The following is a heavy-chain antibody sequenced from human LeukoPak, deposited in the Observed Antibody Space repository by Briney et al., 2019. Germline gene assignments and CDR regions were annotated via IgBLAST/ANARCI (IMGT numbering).Heavy chain of an antibody. V-gene: IGHV1-18*01. CDR2: ISTHSGNT. CDR3: AREGEAAAAPGY. J-gene: IGHJ4*02. CDR1: GYAFTSFS. Sequence: ASVKVSCKASGYAFTSFSISWVRQAPGQGLEWMGWISTHSGNTNYAQKLQGRVTMTTDSSTSTAYMELRSLRSDDTAVYYCAREGEAAAAPGYWGQGTLVTVSS. D-gene: IGHD6-13*01.